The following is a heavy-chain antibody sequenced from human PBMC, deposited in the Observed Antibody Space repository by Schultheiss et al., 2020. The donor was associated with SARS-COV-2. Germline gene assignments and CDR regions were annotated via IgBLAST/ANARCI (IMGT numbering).Heavy chain of an antibody. Sequence: ASVKVSCKASGGTFSSYAISWVRQAPGQGLEWMGWISGYNGHRNYAQKLQGRVTMTRDTSISTAYMELSRLRSDDTAVYYCAREGQGEGDMIVVVNYYYYGMDVWGQGTTVTVSS. CDR1: GGTFSSYA. V-gene: IGHV1-18*01. CDR2: ISGYNGHR. D-gene: IGHD3-22*01. CDR3: AREGQGEGDMIVVVNYYYYGMDV. J-gene: IGHJ6*02.